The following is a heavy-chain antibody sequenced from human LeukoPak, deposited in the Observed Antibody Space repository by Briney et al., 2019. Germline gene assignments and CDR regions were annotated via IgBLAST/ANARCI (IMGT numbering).Heavy chain of an antibody. V-gene: IGHV3-7*03. D-gene: IGHD6-19*01. CDR2: INQDGSDK. CDR3: AVGSGWLSDS. CDR1: GLTSTTYW. Sequence: GGSLRLSCVVSGLTSTTYWMNWVRQAPGKGLEWVANINQDGSDKHYVGSVKGRFSVSGDYAKKSLYLQMNNLRDDDTAVYYYAVGSGWLSDSWSQGALVTVSS. J-gene: IGHJ4*02.